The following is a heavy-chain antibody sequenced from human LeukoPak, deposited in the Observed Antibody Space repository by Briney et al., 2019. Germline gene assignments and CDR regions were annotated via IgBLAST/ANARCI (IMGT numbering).Heavy chain of an antibody. CDR2: ISSSSSYI. V-gene: IGHV3-21*01. J-gene: IGHJ4*02. D-gene: IGHD5-18*01. CDR3: ARDDGSSYGYLDY. CDR1: GFTFSSYS. Sequence: GGSLRLSCAASGFTFSSYSMNWVRQAPGKGLEWVSSISSSSSYIYYADSVKGRFTISRDNAKNSLYLQMNSLRAEDTAVYYCARDDGSSYGYLDYWGQGTLVTVSS.